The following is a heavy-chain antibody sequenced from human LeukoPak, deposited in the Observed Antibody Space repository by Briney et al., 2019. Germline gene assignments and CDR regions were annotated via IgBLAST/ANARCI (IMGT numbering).Heavy chain of an antibody. Sequence: SGGSLRLSCAASGFTFSSYSMNWVRQAPGKGLEWVGRVTNKANNYTSQYAASVKDRFTISRDNSENSLYLQMNSLKTEDTAVYYCARRAYDVPFLDYWGQGTLVTVSS. J-gene: IGHJ4*02. D-gene: IGHD2-21*01. V-gene: IGHV3-72*01. CDR3: ARRAYDVPFLDY. CDR1: GFTFSSYS. CDR2: VTNKANNYTS.